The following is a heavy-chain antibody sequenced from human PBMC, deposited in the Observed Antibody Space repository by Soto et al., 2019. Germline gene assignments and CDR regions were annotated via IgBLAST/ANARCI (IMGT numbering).Heavy chain of an antibody. V-gene: IGHV1-69*13. Sequence: ALVKVSCKASGYTFIANGVSWMRQTPGPALEWMGGILPSFRTANYAQTFQGRVTITADESTSTAYMELSSLRSEDTAVYYCARARSRFGEPNEASAIRGQGTMVIGSS. J-gene: IGHJ3*02. CDR3: ARARSRFGEPNEASAI. CDR1: GYTFIANG. D-gene: IGHD3-10*01. CDR2: ILPSFRTA.